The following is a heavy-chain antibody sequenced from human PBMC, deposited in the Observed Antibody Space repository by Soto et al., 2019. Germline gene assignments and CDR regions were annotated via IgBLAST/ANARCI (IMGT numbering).Heavy chain of an antibody. V-gene: IGHV3-73*02. J-gene: IGHJ4*02. CDR2: ITSRVNGYVT. D-gene: IGHD4-17*01. Sequence: EVQLVQSGGGLVQPGGSLKLACAASGFNFSSSVIHWVRQAPGKGLEWVGRITSRVNGYVTTYAESVRGRFTVSRDHSKNTAFLQMNSLKTEDAAVYYCTRHVSLVYGEVRCWGQGTLVTVSS. CDR1: GFNFSSSV. CDR3: TRHVSLVYGEVRC.